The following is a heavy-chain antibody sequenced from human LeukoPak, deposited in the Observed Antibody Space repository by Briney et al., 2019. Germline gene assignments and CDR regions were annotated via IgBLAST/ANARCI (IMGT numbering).Heavy chain of an antibody. CDR3: ARVPGIAVAGSDCFDP. Sequence: CSVNVSCKASGGIFRRYAISWVRQAAGQGLEGVGRSIPILGIANYAQTFQGRLTITADKFTSTAYMELSSLTLEDTAVYSCARVPGIAVAGSDCFDPWGQGTLVTVSS. CDR2: SIPILGIA. CDR1: GGIFRRYA. D-gene: IGHD6-19*01. J-gene: IGHJ5*02. V-gene: IGHV1-69*04.